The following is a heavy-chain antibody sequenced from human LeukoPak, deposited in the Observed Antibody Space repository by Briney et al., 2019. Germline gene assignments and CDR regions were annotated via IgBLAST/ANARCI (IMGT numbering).Heavy chain of an antibody. CDR2: ISGSGGST. CDR1: GFTFSSYA. V-gene: IGHV3-23*01. CDR3: AKDYSSSAWYVFDY. D-gene: IGHD6-19*01. J-gene: IGHJ4*02. Sequence: PGGSLRLSCAASGFTFSSYAMSWVRQAPGKGLEWVSGISGSGGSTYYAASAKGRFTISRDNSKNTLYLQMNSLRAEDTAVYYCAKDYSSSAWYVFDYWGQGTLVTVSS.